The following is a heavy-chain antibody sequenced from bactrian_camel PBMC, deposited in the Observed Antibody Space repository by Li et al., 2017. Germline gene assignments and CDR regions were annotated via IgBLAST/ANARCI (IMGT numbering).Heavy chain of an antibody. Sequence: HVQLVESGGGSVQAGGSLRLSCAASGYAYSSFYMAWYRQTPGKEREFVSDLEPDGRTTYADSVKGRFSISRDNAKDTVYLQIDSLKPEDTAVYYCGLGLGFCVPIRGYFDWWGQGTQVTVS. D-gene: IGHD2*01. CDR2: LEPDGRT. J-gene: IGHJ4*01. CDR1: GYAYSSFY. V-gene: IGHV3S53*01. CDR3: GLGLGFCVPIRGYFDW.